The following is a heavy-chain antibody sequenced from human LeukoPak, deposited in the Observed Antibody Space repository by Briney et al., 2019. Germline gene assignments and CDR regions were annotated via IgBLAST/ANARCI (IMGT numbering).Heavy chain of an antibody. Sequence: PSETLSLTCTVSGGSISSYYWSWIRQPPGKGLEWIGYTSYSGSTNYKPSLKSRVTVSLDTSKNQFSLKLSSVTAGDTAVYYCARVPSRGGDWEAMDVWGQGTTVTVSS. D-gene: IGHD2-21*02. CDR3: ARVPSRGGDWEAMDV. V-gene: IGHV4-59*01. CDR2: TSYSGST. J-gene: IGHJ6*02. CDR1: GGSISSYY.